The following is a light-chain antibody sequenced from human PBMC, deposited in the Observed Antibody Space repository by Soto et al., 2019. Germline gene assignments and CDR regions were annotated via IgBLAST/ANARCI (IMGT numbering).Light chain of an antibody. CDR1: QSVSNSY. Sequence: EIVLTQSPATLSLSPGERATLSCGASQSVSNSYLAWYQQKPGLAPRLLIYDASIRATGIPDRFSGSGSGTDFTLTISRLEPEDFAMYYCQQYGSLVLFGPGTKVDIK. V-gene: IGKV3D-20*01. CDR2: DAS. CDR3: QQYGSLVL. J-gene: IGKJ3*01.